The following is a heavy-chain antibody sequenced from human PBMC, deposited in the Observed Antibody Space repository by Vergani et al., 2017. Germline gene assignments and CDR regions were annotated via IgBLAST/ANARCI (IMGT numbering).Heavy chain of an antibody. CDR2: ISAYNGNT. J-gene: IGHJ4*02. Sequence: QVQLVQSGAEVKKPGASVKVPCKASGYTFTSYGISWVRQAPGQGLEWMGWISAYNGNTNYAQKLQGRVTMPTDTSTSTAYMELRSLRSDDTAVYYCARALFIYSSTRCYGNDISLFDYWGQGTLVTVSS. CDR1: GYTFTSYG. CDR3: ARALFIYSSTRCYGNDISLFDY. V-gene: IGHV1-18*01. D-gene: IGHD2-2*01.